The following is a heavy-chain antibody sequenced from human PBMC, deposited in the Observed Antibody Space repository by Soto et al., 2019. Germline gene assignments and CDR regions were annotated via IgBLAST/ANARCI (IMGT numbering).Heavy chain of an antibody. CDR2: INAGNGNT. Sequence: ASVKVSGKASGYTFTSYAMHWVRQAPGQRLEWMGGINAGNGNTKYSQKFQGRVTITRDTSASTAYMELSSLRSEDTAVYYCARGRGGYLSYFDYWGQGTLVTVPS. D-gene: IGHD5-12*01. CDR1: GYTFTSYA. CDR3: ARGRGGYLSYFDY. J-gene: IGHJ4*02. V-gene: IGHV1-3*01.